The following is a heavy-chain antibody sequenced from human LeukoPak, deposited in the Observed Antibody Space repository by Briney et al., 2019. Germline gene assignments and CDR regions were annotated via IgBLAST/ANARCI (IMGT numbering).Heavy chain of an antibody. CDR1: GFTFSDYY. D-gene: IGHD5-18*01. J-gene: IGHJ4*02. CDR3: ARGQDTAMVSPRDY. V-gene: IGHV3-11*01. CDR2: ISSSGSTI. Sequence: PGGSLRLSCAASGFTFSDYYMSWIRQAPGKGLEWVSYISSSGSTIYYADSVKGRFTISRDNAKNSLYLQMNSPRAEDTAVYYCARGQDTAMVSPRDYWGQGTLVTVSS.